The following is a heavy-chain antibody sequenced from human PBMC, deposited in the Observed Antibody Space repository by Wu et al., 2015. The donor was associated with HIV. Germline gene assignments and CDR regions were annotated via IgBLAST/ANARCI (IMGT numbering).Heavy chain of an antibody. V-gene: IGHV1-69*05. J-gene: IGHJ4*02. D-gene: IGHD5-12*01. CDR2: IIPLFDEP. CDR3: ARDSSGYELLGFIDY. CDR1: GGNFNTYA. Sequence: QVHLGQSGAEVKKPGSSIKVSCKASGGNFNTYAINWVRQAPGQGLEWMGGIIPLFDEPNYAQKFKGKVTITTDKSTNTAYIELRSLRSEDTAMYYCARDSSGYELLGFIDYWGQGTLVTVSS.